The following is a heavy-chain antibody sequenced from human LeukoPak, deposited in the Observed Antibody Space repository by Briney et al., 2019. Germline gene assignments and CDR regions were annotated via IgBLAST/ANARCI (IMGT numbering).Heavy chain of an antibody. J-gene: IGHJ5*02. V-gene: IGHV5-51*01. Sequence: GESLKISCKGSGYSFTSYWIGWVRQMPGKGLEWMGIIYPGDSDTRYSPSFQGQVTISADKSISTAYLQWGSLKASDTAMYYCARHGSEWELAGWFDPWGQGTLVTVSS. CDR2: IYPGDSDT. CDR3: ARHGSEWELAGWFDP. D-gene: IGHD1-26*01. CDR1: GYSFTSYW.